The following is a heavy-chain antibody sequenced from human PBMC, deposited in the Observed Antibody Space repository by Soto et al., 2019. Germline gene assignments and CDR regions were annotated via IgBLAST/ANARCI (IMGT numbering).Heavy chain of an antibody. CDR3: TTTDYNDDSGYYNLDV. CDR2: IYYSGST. D-gene: IGHD3-22*01. J-gene: IGHJ6*02. Sequence: SETLSLTCTVSGGSISSSSYYWGWIRQPPGKGLEWIGSIYYSGSTYYNPSLKSRVTISVDTSKNQFSLKLSSVTAADTALYYCTTTDYNDDSGYYNLDVWGQGTTVTVSS. V-gene: IGHV4-39*01. CDR1: GGSISSSSYY.